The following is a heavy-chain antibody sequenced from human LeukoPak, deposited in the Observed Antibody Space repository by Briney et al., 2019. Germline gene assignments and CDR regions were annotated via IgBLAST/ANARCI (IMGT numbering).Heavy chain of an antibody. Sequence: GGSLRLSCAASGFTFSSYGMNWVRQAPGKGLEWVSAISGSGGSTYYADSVKGRFTISRDNSKNTLYLQINSLRAEDTAVYYCAKGDSELFDCWGQGTLVTVSS. CDR3: AKGDSELFDC. J-gene: IGHJ4*02. CDR2: ISGSGGST. D-gene: IGHD1-1*01. V-gene: IGHV3-23*01. CDR1: GFTFSSYG.